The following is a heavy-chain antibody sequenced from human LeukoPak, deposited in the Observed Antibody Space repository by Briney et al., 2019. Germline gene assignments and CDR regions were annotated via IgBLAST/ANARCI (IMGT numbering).Heavy chain of an antibody. CDR2: IRSKAYGGTT. V-gene: IGHV3-49*04. CDR1: GFTIGDYA. J-gene: IGHJ4*02. D-gene: IGHD2-2*01. CDR3: TTSLGYCSSTSCFDFDY. Sequence: GGSLRLSCTASGFTIGDYAMSWVRQAPGKGLEWVGFIRSKAYGGTTEYAASVKGRFTISRDDSKSIAYLQMNTLKTEDTAVYYCTTSLGYCSSTSCFDFDYWGQGTLVTVSS.